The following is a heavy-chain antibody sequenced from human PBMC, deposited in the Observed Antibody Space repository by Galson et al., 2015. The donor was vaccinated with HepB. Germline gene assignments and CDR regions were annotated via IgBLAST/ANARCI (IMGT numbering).Heavy chain of an antibody. Sequence: SLRLSCAASGFTFSSYAMHWVRQAPGKGLEYVSAISSNGGSTYYADSVKGRFTISRDNSKNTLYLQMSSLRAEDTAVYYCVKCGRLRIVVVPTGTWGQGTLVTVSS. CDR2: ISSNGGST. D-gene: IGHD2-2*01. V-gene: IGHV3-64D*06. J-gene: IGHJ5*02. CDR1: GFTFSSYA. CDR3: VKCGRLRIVVVPTGT.